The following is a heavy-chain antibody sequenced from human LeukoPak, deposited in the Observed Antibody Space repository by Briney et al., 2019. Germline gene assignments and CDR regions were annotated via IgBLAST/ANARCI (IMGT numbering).Heavy chain of an antibody. CDR3: ARSVPATAILPPDY. J-gene: IGHJ4*02. CDR1: GYKITDYY. Sequence: SVKVSCKASGYKITDYYIHWVRQAPGQGLEWMGGIIPIFGTANYAQKFQGRVTITADESTSTAYMELSSLRSEDTAVYYCARSVPATAILPPDYWGQGTLVTVSS. CDR2: IIPIFGTA. D-gene: IGHD2-2*02. V-gene: IGHV1-69*13.